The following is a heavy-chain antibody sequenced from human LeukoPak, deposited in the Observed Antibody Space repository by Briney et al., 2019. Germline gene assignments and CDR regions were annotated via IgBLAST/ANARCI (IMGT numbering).Heavy chain of an antibody. Sequence: SETLSLTCTVSGGSISSHYWSWSRQPPGKGLEWIGYIYYSGSTNYSPSLKGRVTISVDTSKTQFSLKLSSVSAADTAVYYCARLVGGTGYFDYWGQGALVTVSS. CDR2: IYYSGST. D-gene: IGHD3-9*01. V-gene: IGHV4-59*11. CDR3: ARLVGGTGYFDY. CDR1: GGSISSHY. J-gene: IGHJ4*02.